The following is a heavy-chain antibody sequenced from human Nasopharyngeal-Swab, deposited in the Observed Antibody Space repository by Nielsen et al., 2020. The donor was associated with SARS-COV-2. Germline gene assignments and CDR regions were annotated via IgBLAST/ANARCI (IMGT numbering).Heavy chain of an antibody. D-gene: IGHD6-19*01. J-gene: IGHJ4*02. CDR1: GGSISSSSYY. CDR2: IYYSGST. V-gene: IGHV4-39*01. CDR3: ARRRAGAGTGALDY. Sequence: GSLRLSCTVSGGSISSSSYYWGWIRQPPGKGLEWIGSIYYSGSTYYNPSLKSRVTISVDTSKNQFSLKLSSVTAADTAVYYCARRRAGAGTGALDYWVQGTLVTVSS.